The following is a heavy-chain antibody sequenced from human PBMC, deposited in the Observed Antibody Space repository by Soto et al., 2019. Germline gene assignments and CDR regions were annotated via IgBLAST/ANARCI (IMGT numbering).Heavy chain of an antibody. Sequence: GGSLRLSCAVSGGTFNRHAINWVRQAPGKGLEWVAVISFDGKNKYYGDSVEGRFTVSRENFNNTVYLQMNSLRGEDTAVYFCATARWAQAPPRYYYGMDVWGQGTTVTVSS. V-gene: IGHV3-30*04. CDR2: ISFDGKNK. J-gene: IGHJ6*02. CDR3: ATARWAQAPPRYYYGMDV. CDR1: GGTFNRHA. D-gene: IGHD3-16*02.